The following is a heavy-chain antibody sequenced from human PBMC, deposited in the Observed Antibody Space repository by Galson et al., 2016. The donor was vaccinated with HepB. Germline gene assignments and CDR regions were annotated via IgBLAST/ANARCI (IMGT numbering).Heavy chain of an antibody. J-gene: IGHJ4*02. CDR2: IYYGGST. V-gene: IGHV4-59*01. D-gene: IGHD3-22*01. Sequence: ETLSLTCTVSGGSISSYYWSWIRQPPGQGLEWIGYIYYGGSTSYNPSFKSRVTISVDTSKNQFSLKLKSVTAADTAVYYCARDRDSSSYYSLDYWGQGTPVTVSS. CDR1: GGSISSYY. CDR3: ARDRDSSSYYSLDY.